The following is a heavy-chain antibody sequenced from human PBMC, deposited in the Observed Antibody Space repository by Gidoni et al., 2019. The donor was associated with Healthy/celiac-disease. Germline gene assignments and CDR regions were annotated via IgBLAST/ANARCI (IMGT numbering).Heavy chain of an antibody. D-gene: IGHD1-26*01. Sequence: QVQLQQWGAGLLKPSETLSLTCAVYGGSFSGYYWSWIRQPPGKGLEWIGEINHSGSTNYNPSLKSRVTISVDTSKNQFSLKLSSVTAADTAVYYCARISFPVGATTGAFDIWGQGTMVTVSS. V-gene: IGHV4-34*01. CDR2: INHSGST. CDR3: ARISFPVGATTGAFDI. J-gene: IGHJ3*02. CDR1: GGSFSGYY.